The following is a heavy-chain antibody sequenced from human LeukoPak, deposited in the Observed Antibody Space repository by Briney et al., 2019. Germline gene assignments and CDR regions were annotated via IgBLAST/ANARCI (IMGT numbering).Heavy chain of an antibody. V-gene: IGHV3-13*04. CDR1: GFTFSSYD. J-gene: IGHJ4*02. CDR2: IGTAGDT. D-gene: IGHD2-15*01. CDR3: ARDHGVVVAAGYFDY. Sequence: PGGSLRLSCAASGFTFSSYDVHWVRQPTGKGLEWVSAIGTAGDTYYPGSVKGRFTISRENAKNSLYLQMNSLRAEDTALYYCARDHGVVVAAGYFDYWGQGTLVTVSS.